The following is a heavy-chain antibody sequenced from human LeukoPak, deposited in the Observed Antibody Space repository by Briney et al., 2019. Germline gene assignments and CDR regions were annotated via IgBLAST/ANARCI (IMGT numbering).Heavy chain of an antibody. CDR2: INSDGSIT. V-gene: IGHV3-74*01. CDR1: GFTFTTYW. J-gene: IGHJ4*02. CDR3: ATDLNYDSSGN. Sequence: PGGSLRLSCAASGFTFTTYWMHWVRQAPGKGLVWVSHINSDGSITSYADSVKGRFTISRDNSKNTLYLQMNNLRAEDTAVYYCATDLNYDSSGNWGQGALVTVSS. D-gene: IGHD3-22*01.